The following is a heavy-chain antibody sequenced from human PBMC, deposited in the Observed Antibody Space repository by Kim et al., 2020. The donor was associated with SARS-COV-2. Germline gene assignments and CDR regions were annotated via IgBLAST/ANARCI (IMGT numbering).Heavy chain of an antibody. V-gene: IGHV4-61*02. D-gene: IGHD1-1*01. CDR3: ATSPRPWYTGTWKFDS. Sequence: SETLSLTCTVSGGSISSNSYYYWSWIRQPAGKGLEWIGRIYATGDTNYNPSLKTRVTISVDTSKNQFSLKLRSVTAADTAVYYCATSPRPWYTGTWKFDSWGQGILVTVSS. J-gene: IGHJ4*02. CDR1: GGSISSNSYYY. CDR2: IYATGDT.